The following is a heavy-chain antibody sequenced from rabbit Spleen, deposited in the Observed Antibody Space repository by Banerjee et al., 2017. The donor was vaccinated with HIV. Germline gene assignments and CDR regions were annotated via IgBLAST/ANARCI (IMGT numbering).Heavy chain of an antibody. CDR3: ARSRYTGYGDDAFDP. D-gene: IGHD2-1*01. V-gene: IGHV1S40*01. J-gene: IGHJ2*01. CDR1: GFSLSSNDY. CDR2: IDGGSSGNT. Sequence: QSLEESGGGLVQPEGSLTLTCTASGFSLSSNDYMCWVHQAPGKGLEWIACIDGGSSGNTWAATWAKGRFTISKTSSTTVTLQMTSLTVADTATYFCARSRYTGYGDDAFDPWVPGTLVTVS.